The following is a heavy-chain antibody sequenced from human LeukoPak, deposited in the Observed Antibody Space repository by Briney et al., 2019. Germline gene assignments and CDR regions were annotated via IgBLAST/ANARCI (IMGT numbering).Heavy chain of an antibody. V-gene: IGHV3-30-3*01. D-gene: IGHD3-3*01. CDR3: ARDKAPRFLDCRTYYYYYYGMDV. J-gene: IGHJ6*02. CDR1: GFTFSSYA. Sequence: GGSLRLSCAASGFTFSSYAMHWVRQAPGKGLEWVAVISYDGSNKYYADSVKGRFTISRDNSKNTLYLQMNSLRAEDTAVYYCARDKAPRFLDCRTYYYYYYGMDVWGQGTTVTVSS. CDR2: ISYDGSNK.